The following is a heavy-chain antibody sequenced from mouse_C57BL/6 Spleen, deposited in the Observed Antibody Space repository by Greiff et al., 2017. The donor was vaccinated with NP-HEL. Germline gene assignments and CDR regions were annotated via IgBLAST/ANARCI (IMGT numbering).Heavy chain of an antibody. V-gene: IGHV1-15*01. J-gene: IGHJ2*01. Sequence: QVQLKESGAELVRPGASVTLSCKASGYTFTDYEMHWVKQTPVHGLEWIGAIDPETGGTAYNQKFKGKAILTADKSSSTAYMELRSLTSEDSAVYYCTRYRGNCDYWGQGTTLTVSS. CDR3: TRYRGNCDY. CDR1: GYTFTDYE. D-gene: IGHD2-14*01. CDR2: IDPETGGT.